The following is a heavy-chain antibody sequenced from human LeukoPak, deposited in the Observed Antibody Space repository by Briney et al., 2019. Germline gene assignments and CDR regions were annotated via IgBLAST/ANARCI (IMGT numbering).Heavy chain of an antibody. CDR1: GFSFDDYT. J-gene: IGHJ4*02. Sequence: GGSLRLSCAASGFSFDDYTMHWVRQAPGRGLDWVSLITWNGGSTFYADSVKGRFSISRDNNKNSLNLQMNSLTTEDSALYYCVKERLRYFDYWGQGTLVTVSS. CDR2: ITWNGGST. CDR3: VKERLRYFDY. V-gene: IGHV3-43*01.